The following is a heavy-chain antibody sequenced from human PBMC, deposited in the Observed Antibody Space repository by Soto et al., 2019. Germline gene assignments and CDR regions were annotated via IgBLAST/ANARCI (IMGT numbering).Heavy chain of an antibody. CDR1: GFIFTNYA. V-gene: IGHV3-23*01. D-gene: IGHD5-12*01. Sequence: GGSLRLSCAASGFIFTNYAMNWVRQAPGKGLEWVSVIGGRGNSAYYADSVQGRLTISRDNSKNTLSLQMSSLTADDTAIYYCVREGRGSFDFWGRGTMVTVSS. J-gene: IGHJ3*01. CDR3: VREGRGSFDF. CDR2: IGGRGNSA.